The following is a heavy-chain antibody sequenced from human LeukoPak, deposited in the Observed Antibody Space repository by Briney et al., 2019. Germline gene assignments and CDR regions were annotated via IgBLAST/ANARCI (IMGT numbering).Heavy chain of an antibody. CDR1: GFNFSTFG. CDR2: IWNDGSKK. Sequence: GGSLRLSCAASGFNFSTFGMHWARRAPGKGLEWVAVIWNDGSKKFYAESVKGRFTISRDNSQNTLYLQMNRLRAEDTAVYYCGRDSLGGDYWGQGTLVTVSS. CDR3: GRDSLGGDY. V-gene: IGHV3-33*08. J-gene: IGHJ4*02. D-gene: IGHD3-16*01.